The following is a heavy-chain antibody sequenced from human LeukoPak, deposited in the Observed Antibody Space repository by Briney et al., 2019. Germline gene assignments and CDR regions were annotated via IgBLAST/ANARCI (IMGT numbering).Heavy chain of an antibody. CDR2: ISGSGGST. CDR1: GFTFSSYA. Sequence: RSGGSLRLSCAASGFTFSSYAMSWVRQAPGKGLEWVSAISGSGGSTDYVDFVKGRFTISRDNAQSSLYLQMNSLRAEDTAVYYCARDPYSSSWSYGMDVWGQGTAVTVSS. D-gene: IGHD6-13*01. J-gene: IGHJ6*02. V-gene: IGHV3-23*01. CDR3: ARDPYSSSWSYGMDV.